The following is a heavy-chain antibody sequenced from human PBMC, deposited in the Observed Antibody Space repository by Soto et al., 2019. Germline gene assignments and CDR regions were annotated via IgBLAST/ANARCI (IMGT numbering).Heavy chain of an antibody. CDR1: GFTFSSYA. CDR3: ASHGYGSGWWMFAP. D-gene: IGHD6-19*01. CDR2: ISGSGGST. J-gene: IGHJ5*02. Sequence: EVQLLESGGGLVQPGGSLRLSCAASGFTFSSYAMSWVRQAPGKGLEWVSAISGSGGSTYYADSVKGRFTISRDNSKNTLYLQMNSLRADETAVYYCASHGYGSGWWMFAPWGQGTLVTVSS. V-gene: IGHV3-23*01.